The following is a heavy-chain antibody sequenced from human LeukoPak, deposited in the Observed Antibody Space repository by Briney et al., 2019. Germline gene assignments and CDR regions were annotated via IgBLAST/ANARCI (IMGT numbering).Heavy chain of an antibody. Sequence: SETLSLTCTVSGGSISSSSYYWGWIRQPPGKGLEWIGSIYYSGSTCYNPSLKSRVTISVDTSKNQFSLKLSSVTAADTAVYYCARLRIKVRSPPHFDYWGQGTLVTVSS. V-gene: IGHV4-39*07. J-gene: IGHJ4*02. CDR3: ARLRIKVRSPPHFDY. CDR1: GGSISSSSYY. D-gene: IGHD3-16*01. CDR2: IYYSGST.